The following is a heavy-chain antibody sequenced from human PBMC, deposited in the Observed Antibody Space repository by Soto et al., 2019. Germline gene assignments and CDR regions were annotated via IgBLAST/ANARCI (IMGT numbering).Heavy chain of an antibody. Sequence: QVQLQESGPGLVKPSGTLSLTCAVSGGSISSSNWWSWVRQPPGKGLEWIGEIYHSGSTNYNPSLKSRVTISVDKSKNQFSLKLSSVTAADTAVYYCASAYGSGSITGYYYGMDVWGQGTTVTVSS. CDR2: IYHSGST. CDR3: ASAYGSGSITGYYYGMDV. D-gene: IGHD3-10*01. CDR1: GGSISSSNW. J-gene: IGHJ6*02. V-gene: IGHV4-4*02.